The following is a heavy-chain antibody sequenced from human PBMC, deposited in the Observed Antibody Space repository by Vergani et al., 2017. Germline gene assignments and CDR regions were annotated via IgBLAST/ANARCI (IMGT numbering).Heavy chain of an antibody. CDR1: GGSFTSYH. CDR3: ARVNTETNGHLYYYYYMDV. D-gene: IGHD4-11*01. V-gene: IGHV4-34*01. J-gene: IGHJ6*03. CDR2: IDHTGRS. Sequence: QVQLQQWGGGLLKPSETLSLICVVNGGSFTSYHWTWIRQSPGEGLEWVGDIDHTGRSHYNSFLRSRLTMSVDKSRNQFSLTLNSVTATDTAIYFCARVNTETNGHLYYYYYMDVWRQGTAVTVS.